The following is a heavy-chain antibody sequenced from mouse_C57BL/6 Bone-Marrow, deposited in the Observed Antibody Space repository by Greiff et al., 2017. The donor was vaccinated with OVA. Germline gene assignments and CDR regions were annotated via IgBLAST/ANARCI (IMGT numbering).Heavy chain of an antibody. D-gene: IGHD1-1*01. Sequence: EVNVVESGGDLVKPGGSLKLSCAASGFTFSSYGMSWVRQTPDKRLEWVATISSGGSYTYYPDSVKGRFTISRDNAKNTLYLQMSSLKSEDTAMYYCARHGVYYGSSYGYWGQGTTLTVSS. CDR2: ISSGGSYT. CDR1: GFTFSSYG. CDR3: ARHGVYYGSSYGY. J-gene: IGHJ2*01. V-gene: IGHV5-6*01.